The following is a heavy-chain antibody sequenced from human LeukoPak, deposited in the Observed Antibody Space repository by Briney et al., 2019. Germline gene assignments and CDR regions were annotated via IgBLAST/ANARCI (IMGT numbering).Heavy chain of an antibody. CDR1: GGSMMSGGYS. CDR3: ATVFQEAFDI. Sequence: SQTLSHICSVSGGSMMSGGYSGSWIRQPPGKGLEWIGFIYHSGNIYYNPSLKSRVTISVDRSKNQFSLNLSSVTAADTAVYYCATVFQEAFDIWGQGTMVTVSS. J-gene: IGHJ3*02. CDR2: IYHSGNI. V-gene: IGHV4-30-2*01.